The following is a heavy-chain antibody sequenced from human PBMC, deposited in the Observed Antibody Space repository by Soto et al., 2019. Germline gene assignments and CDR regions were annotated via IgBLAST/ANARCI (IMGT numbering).Heavy chain of an antibody. D-gene: IGHD1-1*01. CDR1: GYTFTSYY. V-gene: IGHV1-46*01. CDR3: ARAFTTRGPGY. J-gene: IGHJ4*02. Sequence: ASVKVSCKASGYTFTSYYMHWVRQAPGQGLEWMGIINPSGGSTSYAQKFQSRVTMTRDTSTSTVYMELSSLRPEDTAVYYCARAFTTRGPGYWGQGTLVTVSS. CDR2: INPSGGST.